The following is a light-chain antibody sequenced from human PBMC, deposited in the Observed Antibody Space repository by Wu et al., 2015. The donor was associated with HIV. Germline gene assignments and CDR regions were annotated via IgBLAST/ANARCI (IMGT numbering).Light chain of an antibody. V-gene: IGKV3-11*01. CDR1: QSVTTY. Sequence: EIVMTQSPATLSVSPGERATLSCRASQSVTTYLGWYQQKPGQAPRLLIYDASNRATGIPDRFSGSGSGTDFTLTISSLEPEDSAVYYCQHHINWPLTFGPGTKVDIK. J-gene: IGKJ3*01. CDR3: QHHINWPLT. CDR2: DAS.